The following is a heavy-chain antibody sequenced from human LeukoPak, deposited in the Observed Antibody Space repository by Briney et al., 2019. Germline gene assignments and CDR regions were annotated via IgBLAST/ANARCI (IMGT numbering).Heavy chain of an antibody. CDR3: ARAAAGTPPYGMDV. V-gene: IGHV3-21*01. Sequence: PGGSLRLSCAASGFTFSSYSMNWVRQAPGKGLEWVSSISSSSSYIYYADSVKGRFTISRDNAKNSLYLQMNSLRAEDTAVYYCARAAAGTPPYGMDVWGQGTTVTVSS. CDR2: ISSSSSYI. CDR1: GFTFSSYS. D-gene: IGHD6-13*01. J-gene: IGHJ6*02.